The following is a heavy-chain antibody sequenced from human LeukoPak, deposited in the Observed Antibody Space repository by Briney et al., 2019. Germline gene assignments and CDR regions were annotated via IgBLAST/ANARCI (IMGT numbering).Heavy chain of an antibody. V-gene: IGHV4-59*12. D-gene: IGHD6-13*01. J-gene: IGHJ6*02. CDR3: ARSTTVQQLVLYYYYGMDV. CDR1: GGSISSYY. CDR2: IYYSGST. Sequence: SETLSLTCTVSGGSISSYYWSCIRQPPGKGLEWIGYIYYSGSTNYNPSLKSRVTISVDTSKNQFSLKLSSVTAADTAVYYCARSTTVQQLVLYYYYGMDVWGQGTTVTVSS.